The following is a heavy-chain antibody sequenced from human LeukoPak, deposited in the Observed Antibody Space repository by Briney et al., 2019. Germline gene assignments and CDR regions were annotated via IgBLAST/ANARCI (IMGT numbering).Heavy chain of an antibody. V-gene: IGHV4-34*01. Sequence: SETLSLTCAVYGGSFRGYYWSWIRQPPGKGLEWIGEINHSGSTNYNPSLKSRVTISVDTSKNQFSLKLSSVTAADTAVYYCARVLYYYYYMDVWGKGTTVTVSS. CDR2: INHSGST. CDR3: ARVLYYYYYMDV. CDR1: GGSFRGYY. J-gene: IGHJ6*03.